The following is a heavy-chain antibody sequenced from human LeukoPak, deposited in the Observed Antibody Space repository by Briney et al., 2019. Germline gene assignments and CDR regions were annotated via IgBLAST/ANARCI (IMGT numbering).Heavy chain of an antibody. CDR2: INPNSGGT. CDR1: GYTFTGYY. J-gene: IGHJ4*02. V-gene: IGHV1-2*02. CDR3: ARGSVRITMVRGVIRALGY. D-gene: IGHD3-10*01. Sequence: ASVKVSCKASGYTFTGYYMHWVRQAPGQGLEWMGWINPNSGGTNYAQKFQGRVTMTRDTSISTAYMELRSLRSDDTAVYYCARGSVRITMVRGVIRALGYWGQGTLVTVSS.